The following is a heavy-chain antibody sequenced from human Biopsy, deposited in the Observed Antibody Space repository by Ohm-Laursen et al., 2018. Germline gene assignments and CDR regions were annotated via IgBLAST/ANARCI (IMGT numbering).Heavy chain of an antibody. CDR1: GDSVTKYY. V-gene: IGHV4-59*02. J-gene: IGHJ6*02. CDR2: IYYSVMT. D-gene: IGHD4-11*01. Sequence: SDTLSLTCTVSGDSVTKYYRSWIRQPPGKGLEWIGHIYYSVMTNYNPSLQSRVSISVDTSRNQVSLTLSSVTAADTAVYCCARDSGILNYGNFKYYHYYGMDVWGQGTKVTVSS. CDR3: ARDSGILNYGNFKYYHYYGMDV.